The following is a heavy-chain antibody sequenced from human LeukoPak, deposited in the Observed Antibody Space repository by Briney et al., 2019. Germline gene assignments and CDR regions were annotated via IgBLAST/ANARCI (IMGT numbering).Heavy chain of an antibody. CDR3: ARVSSSSYNWFDP. V-gene: IGHV1-8*01. CDR1: GYTFTSYD. CDR2: MNPNSGNT. D-gene: IGHD6-13*01. Sequence: AASVKVSCKASGYTFTSYDINWVRQATGQGLEWMGWMNPNSGNTGYAQKFQGRVTMTRNTSISTAYMELSSLRSEDTAVYYCARVSSSSYNWFDPWGQGTLVTVSS. J-gene: IGHJ5*02.